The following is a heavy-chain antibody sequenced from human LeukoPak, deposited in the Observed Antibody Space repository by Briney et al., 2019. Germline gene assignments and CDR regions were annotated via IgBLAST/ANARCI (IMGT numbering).Heavy chain of an antibody. D-gene: IGHD2-15*01. J-gene: IGHJ4*02. V-gene: IGHV3-48*01. CDR2: ISASGSNI. CDR1: GFPLSSYS. Sequence: PGGSLRLSCAASGFPLSSYSINWFRQAPGKGLEWVAYISASGSNIYYVDSAKGRFTVSRDNPKSSLFLQMNSPRAEDTAVYYCARVKGSYFDYWGQGALVTVSS. CDR3: ARVKGSYFDY.